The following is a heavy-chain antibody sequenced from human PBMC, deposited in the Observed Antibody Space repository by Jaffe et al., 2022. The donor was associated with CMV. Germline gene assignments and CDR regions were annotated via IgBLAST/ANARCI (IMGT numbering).Heavy chain of an antibody. CDR2: ISGSGGST. CDR1: GFTFSSYA. V-gene: IGHV3-23*01. J-gene: IGHJ3*02. CDR3: AKALYAYDSSGYPPPSDAFDI. Sequence: EVQLLESGGGLVQPGGSLRLSCAASGFTFSSYAMSWVRQAPGKGLEWVSAISGSGGSTYYADSVKGRFTISRDNSKNTLYLQMNSLRAEDTAVYYCAKALYAYDSSGYPPPSDAFDIWGQGTMVTVSS. D-gene: IGHD3-22*01.